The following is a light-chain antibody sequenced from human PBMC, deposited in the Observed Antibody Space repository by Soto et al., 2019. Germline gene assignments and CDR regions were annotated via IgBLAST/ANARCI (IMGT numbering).Light chain of an antibody. CDR1: QGIGKD. Sequence: TQPPSSRSPSVGKTVNITFPASQGIGKDLAWFQQRPGKAPKLLIYGASGLQNGVPSRFSGSGSGTDFTLTISGLQPEDFATYFCLQDFNYPWKFGQGTKVDIK. CDR2: GAS. CDR3: LQDFNYPWK. J-gene: IGKJ1*01. V-gene: IGKV1-6*01.